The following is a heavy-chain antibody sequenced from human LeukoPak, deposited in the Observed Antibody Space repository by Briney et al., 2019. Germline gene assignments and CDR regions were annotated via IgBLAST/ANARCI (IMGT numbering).Heavy chain of an antibody. CDR2: IIPIFGTA. CDR1: GGTFSSYA. D-gene: IGHD2-15*01. Sequence: SVRVSCKASGGTFSSYAISWVRQAPGQGLEWMGGIIPIFGTANYAQKFQGRVTITADESTSTAYMELSSLRSEDTAVYYCARSRGSCYSCGDYWGQGTLVTVSS. V-gene: IGHV1-69*13. CDR3: ARSRGSCYSCGDY. J-gene: IGHJ4*02.